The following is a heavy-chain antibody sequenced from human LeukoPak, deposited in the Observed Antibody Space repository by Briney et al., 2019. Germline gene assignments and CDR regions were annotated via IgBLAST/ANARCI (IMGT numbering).Heavy chain of an antibody. V-gene: IGHV4-4*07. CDR2: IYSSGST. D-gene: IGHD6-13*01. Sequence: TGGSLRLSCAASGFTFSSYAMSWVRQAPGKGLEWIGRIYSSGSTNYSPSLKSRVTMSVDTSKNQFSLKLSSVTAADTAVYYCARDVVAAAGSFDYWGQGTQVTVSS. CDR1: GFTFSSYA. CDR3: ARDVVAAAGSFDY. J-gene: IGHJ4*02.